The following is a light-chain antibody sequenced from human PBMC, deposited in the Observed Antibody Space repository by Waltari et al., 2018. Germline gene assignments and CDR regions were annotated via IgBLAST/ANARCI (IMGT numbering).Light chain of an antibody. Sequence: QSALTQPPSASGSPGQSVTISCTGTSSDVGAYNSVSWYRQHPGKAPKLMIYEVTKRPSGVRVRFSGSKSGNTASLTGSGLQTEDEADYYCTSDGGSSNFYVFGTGTKVTVL. CDR1: SSDVGAYNS. CDR2: EVT. V-gene: IGLV2-8*01. J-gene: IGLJ1*01. CDR3: TSDGGSSNFYV.